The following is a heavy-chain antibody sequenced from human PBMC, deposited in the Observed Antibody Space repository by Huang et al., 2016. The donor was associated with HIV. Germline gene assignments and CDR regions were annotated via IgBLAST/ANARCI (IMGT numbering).Heavy chain of an antibody. CDR3: AKESRWYSDLDN. D-gene: IGHD2-15*01. J-gene: IGHJ4*02. Sequence: QVQLVESGGGVVQPGRSLRLSCVASGFTFNDFGMHGVGQAPGKGVEWVAGSSYDGSNGRYSESGKGRFTISRDNPMDTLYLQMNSLRPDDTAVYYCAKESRWYSDLDNWGQGTLVTVSS. V-gene: IGHV3-30*18. CDR2: SSYDGSNG. CDR1: GFTFNDFG.